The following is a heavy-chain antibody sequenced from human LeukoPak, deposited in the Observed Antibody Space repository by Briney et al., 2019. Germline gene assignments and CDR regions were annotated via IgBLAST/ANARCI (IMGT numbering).Heavy chain of an antibody. CDR2: IWYDGSNK. D-gene: IGHD6-19*01. Sequence: GGSLRLSCAASGLTSRSYGMHWVRQAPGKGLEWVAVIWYDGSNKYYADSVKGRFTISRDNSKNTLYLQMNSLRGEDTAVYYCAKGWSSGWPYYFDYWGQGTLVTVSS. CDR3: AKGWSSGWPYYFDY. J-gene: IGHJ4*02. CDR1: GLTSRSYG. V-gene: IGHV3-33*06.